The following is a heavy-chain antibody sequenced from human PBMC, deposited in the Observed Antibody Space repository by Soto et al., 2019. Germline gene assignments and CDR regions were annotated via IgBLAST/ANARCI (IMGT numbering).Heavy chain of an antibody. V-gene: IGHV3-74*01. CDR3: ARDAYISGYYQFDY. J-gene: IGHJ4*02. CDR2: IHFDGSTT. D-gene: IGHD6-19*01. CDR1: GVTFSSYW. Sequence: GGSLRLSCAASGVTFSSYWMHWVRQVPGKGLVWVSRIHFDGSTTHYADSVKGRFTISRDNAKNTLSLQMNSLRAEDTAVYYCARDAYISGYYQFDYWGQGTLVTVSS.